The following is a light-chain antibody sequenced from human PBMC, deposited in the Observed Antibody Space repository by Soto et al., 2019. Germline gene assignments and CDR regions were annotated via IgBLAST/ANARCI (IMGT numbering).Light chain of an antibody. CDR1: QSISSY. V-gene: IGKV1-39*01. CDR2: AAS. CDR3: QQSYNAPRT. Sequence: DIPMTQSPSSLSASVGDRVTITCRASQSISSYLSGYQQKPGKAPKLLMYAASSLHSGVPLRFSGSGSGTDFTLTINNLQPEDFATYYCQQSYNAPRTFGQGTQVEIK. J-gene: IGKJ1*01.